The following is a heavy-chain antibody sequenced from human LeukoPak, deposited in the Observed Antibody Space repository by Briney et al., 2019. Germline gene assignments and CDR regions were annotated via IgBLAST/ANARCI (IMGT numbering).Heavy chain of an antibody. Sequence: GRSLRLSCAASGFTFSSYAMHWVRQAPGKGLEWVAVISYDGSNKYYADSVKGRFTISRDNSKNTLYLQMNSLRAEDTAVYYCASHSSGWFRGPFDYWGQGTLVTVSS. V-gene: IGHV3-30-3*01. CDR3: ASHSSGWFRGPFDY. D-gene: IGHD6-19*01. J-gene: IGHJ4*02. CDR1: GFTFSSYA. CDR2: ISYDGSNK.